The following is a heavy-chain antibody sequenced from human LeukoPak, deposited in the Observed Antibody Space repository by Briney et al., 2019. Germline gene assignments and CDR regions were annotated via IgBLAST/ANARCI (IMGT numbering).Heavy chain of an antibody. D-gene: IGHD5-18*01. J-gene: IGHJ4*02. CDR1: GGSFSGYY. Sequence: PSETLSLTCAVYGGSFSGYYWSWIRQPPGKGLEWIGYIYHNGNTYYSPSLKSRVTIPVDRSKNQLSLKLSSVTAADTAMYYCASGGYSYGFDYWGQGTLVTVSS. CDR3: ASGGYSYGFDY. CDR2: IYHNGNT. V-gene: IGHV4-34*01.